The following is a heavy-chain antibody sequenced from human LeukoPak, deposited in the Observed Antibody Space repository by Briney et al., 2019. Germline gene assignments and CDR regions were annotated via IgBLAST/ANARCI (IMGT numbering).Heavy chain of an antibody. J-gene: IGHJ6*02. CDR3: ARGYYDSWSGYYQTPYGMDV. V-gene: IGHV1-69*02. D-gene: IGHD3-3*01. Sequence: SVKVSCKASGGTFSSYTISWVRQAPGQGLEWMGRIIPILGIANYAQKFQGRVTITADKSTSTAYMELSGLRSEDTAVYYCARGYYDSWSGYYQTPYGMDVWGQGTTVTVSS. CDR1: GGTFSSYT. CDR2: IIPILGIA.